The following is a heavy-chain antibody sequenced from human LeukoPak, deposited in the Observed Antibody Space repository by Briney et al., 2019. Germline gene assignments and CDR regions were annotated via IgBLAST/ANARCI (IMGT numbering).Heavy chain of an antibody. V-gene: IGHV4-59*08. CDR2: IYYSGST. CDR3: ARHDYGDYFYWFDP. CDR1: GGSISIYY. D-gene: IGHD4-17*01. J-gene: IGHJ5*02. Sequence: SETLSLTCTVSGGSISIYYWSWIRQPPGKGLEWIGYIYYSGSTNYNPSLKSRVTISVDTSKNQFSLKLSSVTAADTAVYYCARHDYGDYFYWFDPWGQGTLVTVSS.